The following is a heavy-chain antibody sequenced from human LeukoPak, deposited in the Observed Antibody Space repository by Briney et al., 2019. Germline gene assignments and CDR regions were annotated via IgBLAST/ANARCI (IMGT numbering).Heavy chain of an antibody. CDR1: GYTFTTYG. Sequence: ASVKVSCKASGYTFTTYGITWVRQAPGQGLEWMGWINPNSGGTNYAQKFQGRVTMTRDTSISTAYMELSRLRSDDTAVYYCARGEGNYYDSSGYYPPSDYWGQGTLVTVSS. CDR3: ARGEGNYYDSSGYYPPSDY. J-gene: IGHJ4*02. V-gene: IGHV1-2*02. D-gene: IGHD3-22*01. CDR2: INPNSGGT.